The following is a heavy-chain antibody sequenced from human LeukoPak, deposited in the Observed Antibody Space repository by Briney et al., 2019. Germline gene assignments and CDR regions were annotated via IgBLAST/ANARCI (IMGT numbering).Heavy chain of an antibody. D-gene: IGHD5-12*01. CDR2: ISSRSSTI. V-gene: IGHV3-11*04. Sequence: GGSLRLSCAASGFTFSDYYMSWIRQAPGKGLEWVSYISSRSSTIYYADSVKGRFTISRDNAKNSLYLQMNSLRAEDTAGYYCARDGDIVAPDYWGQGTLVTVSS. CDR3: ARDGDIVAPDY. J-gene: IGHJ4*02. CDR1: GFTFSDYY.